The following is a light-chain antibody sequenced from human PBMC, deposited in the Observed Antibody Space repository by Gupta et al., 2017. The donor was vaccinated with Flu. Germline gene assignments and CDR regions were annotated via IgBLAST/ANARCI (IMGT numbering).Light chain of an antibody. CDR2: EVS. Sequence: PSLLHPSVGACISSPCRVRQSSDSCLDWYHQRPGKAPKLLIYEVSNRESGVPSRFSGSGSGTEFTLTISSLQPEDFATYYCQQARSCPWTFGQGTTVEIK. CDR1: QSSDSC. J-gene: IGKJ1*01. CDR3: QQARSCPWT. V-gene: IGKV1-5*03.